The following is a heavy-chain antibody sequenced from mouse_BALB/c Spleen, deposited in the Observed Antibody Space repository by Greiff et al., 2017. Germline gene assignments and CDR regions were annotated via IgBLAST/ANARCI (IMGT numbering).Heavy chain of an antibody. CDR3: ARHEGNAAWFAY. V-gene: IGHV5-12-1*01. CDR2: ISSGGGST. D-gene: IGHD2-1*01. Sequence: EVMLVESGGGLVKPGGSLKLSCAASGFAFSSYDMSWVRQTPEKRLEWVAYISSGGGSTYYPDTVKGRFTISRDNAKNTLYLQMSSLKSEDTAMYYCARHEGNAAWFAYWGQGTLVTVSA. J-gene: IGHJ3*01. CDR1: GFAFSSYD.